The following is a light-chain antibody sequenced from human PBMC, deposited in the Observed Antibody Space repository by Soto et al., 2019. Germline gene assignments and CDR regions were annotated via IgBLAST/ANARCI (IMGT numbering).Light chain of an antibody. Sequence: IQMTQSPSSLSASLGDRVTITCRASQSIGKHLNWYQQKPGKAPKFLIYAASNLQSGVPSRFSGSGSGTDFTLTVNSLQPEDFATYYCQQGYTSAITFGQGTRLEIK. CDR2: AAS. V-gene: IGKV1-39*01. CDR1: QSIGKH. J-gene: IGKJ5*01. CDR3: QQGYTSAIT.